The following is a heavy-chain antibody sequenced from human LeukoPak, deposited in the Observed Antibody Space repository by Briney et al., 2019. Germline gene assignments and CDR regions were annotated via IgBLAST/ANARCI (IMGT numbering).Heavy chain of an antibody. CDR1: GNSFTTYA. J-gene: IGHJ4*02. Sequence: ASVKVSCKGVGNSFTTYAMNWIRQAPGQGFEWMGWINTSNGKATYAQGFTGRFVFSLDTSVSTAYLQIYSLKAEDTAVYYCTRAAGTFDYWGQGTLVTVSS. CDR2: INTSNGKA. V-gene: IGHV7-4-1*01. CDR3: TRAAGTFDY. D-gene: IGHD6-13*01.